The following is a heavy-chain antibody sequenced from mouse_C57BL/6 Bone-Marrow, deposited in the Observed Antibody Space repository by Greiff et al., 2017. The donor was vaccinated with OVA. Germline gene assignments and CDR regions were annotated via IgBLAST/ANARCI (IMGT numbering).Heavy chain of an antibody. Sequence: VQLQQSGAELVRPGTSVKVSCKASGYAFTNYLIEWVKQRPGQGLEWIGVINPGSGGTNYNEKFTGKATLTAAKSSSPAYMQLSSLTSEDSAVYVCATHYCGSRGGWYFDVWGTGTTVTVSS. J-gene: IGHJ1*03. CDR2: INPGSGGT. CDR3: ATHYCGSRGGWYFDV. V-gene: IGHV1-54*01. CDR1: GYAFTNYL. D-gene: IGHD1-1*01.